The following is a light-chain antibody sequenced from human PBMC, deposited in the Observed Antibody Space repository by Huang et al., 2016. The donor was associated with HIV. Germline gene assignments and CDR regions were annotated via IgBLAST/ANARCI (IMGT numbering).Light chain of an antibody. CDR2: DAS. Sequence: EIVMTQSPATLSVSPGERALLSCRASQNISRLAWYQQKSGQSPRLLIYDASSRATGIPARCSGSVSGTEFTLTVSSLQSEDFALYYCQQYDDWPPWTFGPGTQVDIK. CDR1: QNISR. V-gene: IGKV3-15*01. CDR3: QQYDDWPPWT. J-gene: IGKJ1*01.